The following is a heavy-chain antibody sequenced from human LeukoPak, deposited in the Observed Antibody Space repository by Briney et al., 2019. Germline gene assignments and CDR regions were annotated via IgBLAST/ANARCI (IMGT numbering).Heavy chain of an antibody. CDR3: ARKGYSSGRTHFDY. CDR1: GFTFSSYA. J-gene: IGHJ4*02. Sequence: GGSLRLSCAASGFTFSSYAMNWVRQAPGRGLEWVSVISGGGTSTYYADSVKGRFTISRDNSKNTLYLQMNSLRAEDTAVYYCARKGYSSGRTHFDYWGQGTLVTVSS. CDR2: ISGGGTST. V-gene: IGHV3-23*01. D-gene: IGHD6-19*01.